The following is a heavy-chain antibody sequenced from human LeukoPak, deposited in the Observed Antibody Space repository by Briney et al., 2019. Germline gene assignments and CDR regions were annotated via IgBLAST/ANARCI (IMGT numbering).Heavy chain of an antibody. D-gene: IGHD6-13*01. CDR1: GFTFSTYN. J-gene: IGHJ4*02. CDR3: AKSFGPVIAAAGSGAD. Sequence: QPGGSLRLSCAASGFTFSTYNMNWVRQPPGKGLEWISYISKSSSTIYYADSVKGRFTISRDNAKNTLYLQMNSLRAEDTAVYYCAKSFGPVIAAAGSGADWGQGTLVTVSS. V-gene: IGHV3-48*01. CDR2: ISKSSSTI.